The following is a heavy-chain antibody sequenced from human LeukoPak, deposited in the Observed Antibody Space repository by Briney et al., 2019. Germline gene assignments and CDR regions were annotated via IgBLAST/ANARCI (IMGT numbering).Heavy chain of an antibody. D-gene: IGHD3-22*01. CDR3: ARVSGSTGYYKIDY. J-gene: IGHJ4*02. CDR2: IKQDGSEK. CDR1: GFTFGDYL. Sequence: TGGSLRLSCTTSGFTFGDYLMSWVRQAPGKGLEWVANIKQDGSEKYFVDSVKGRFTISRDNAKRSLYLQMNSLRVEDTAVYYCARVSGSTGYYKIDYWGQGTLVTVSS. V-gene: IGHV3-7*01.